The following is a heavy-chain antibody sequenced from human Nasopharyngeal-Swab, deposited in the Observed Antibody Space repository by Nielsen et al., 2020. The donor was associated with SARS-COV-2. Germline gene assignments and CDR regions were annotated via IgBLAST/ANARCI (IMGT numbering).Heavy chain of an antibody. Sequence: ASVKVTCKASGGTFSSYDISWVRQAPGQGLEWRGRINPNSGGTNYAQKFQGRVTMTRDTSISTAYMELSSLRSEDTAVYYCARGLISHCGGDCYSGWFDPWGQGTLVTVSS. V-gene: IGHV1-2*06. D-gene: IGHD2-21*02. J-gene: IGHJ5*02. CDR3: ARGLISHCGGDCYSGWFDP. CDR2: INPNSGGT. CDR1: GGTFSSYD.